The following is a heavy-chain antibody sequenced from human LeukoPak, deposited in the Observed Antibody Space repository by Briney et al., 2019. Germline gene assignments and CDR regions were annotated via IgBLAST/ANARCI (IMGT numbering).Heavy chain of an antibody. CDR2: ISYDGSNK. CDR1: GFTFSSYG. Sequence: PGGSLRLSCAASGFTFSSYGMHWVRQAPGKGLEWVAVISYDGSNKYYADSVKGRFTISRDNSKNTLYLQMNSLRAEDTAVYYCAKERGYSYGYIEDYWGQGTLVTVSS. V-gene: IGHV3-30*18. CDR3: AKERGYSYGYIEDY. J-gene: IGHJ4*02. D-gene: IGHD5-18*01.